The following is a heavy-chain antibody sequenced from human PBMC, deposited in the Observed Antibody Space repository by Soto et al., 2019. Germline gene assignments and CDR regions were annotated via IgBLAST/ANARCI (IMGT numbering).Heavy chain of an antibody. CDR3: AADLPNWGAYAFDY. D-gene: IGHD7-27*01. CDR1: GFTFTNAW. Sequence: GGSLRLSCAASGFTFTNAWLNWVRQAPGKGLEWVGRIKSKNDGGTTDYAAPVKGRFTISRDDSENTVYLRMNSLKTEDTAVHYCAADLPNWGAYAFDYWGQGTLVTVSS. CDR2: IKSKNDGGTT. V-gene: IGHV3-15*07. J-gene: IGHJ4*02.